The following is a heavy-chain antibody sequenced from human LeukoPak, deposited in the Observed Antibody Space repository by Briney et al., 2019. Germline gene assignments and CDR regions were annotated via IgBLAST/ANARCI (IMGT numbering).Heavy chain of an antibody. Sequence: SETLSLTCTVSGGSISSSSYYWGWIRQPPGKGLEWIGSIYYSGSTYCNPSLKSRVTMSVDTSRNQLSLNLDFVTAADTAVYYCARDIGSGPVDVWGPGTTVTVSS. CDR1: GGSISSSSYY. J-gene: IGHJ6*02. D-gene: IGHD3-10*01. CDR2: IYYSGST. CDR3: ARDIGSGPVDV. V-gene: IGHV4-39*07.